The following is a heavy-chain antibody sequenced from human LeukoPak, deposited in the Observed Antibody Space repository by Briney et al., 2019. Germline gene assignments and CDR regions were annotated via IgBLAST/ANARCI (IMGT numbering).Heavy chain of an antibody. V-gene: IGHV3-30*02. D-gene: IGHD6-19*01. CDR1: GFTFSSYG. J-gene: IGHJ4*02. CDR3: AKSSSSSGFHYFDY. CDR2: IRYDGSNK. Sequence: GGSLRLSCAASGFTFSSYGMHWVRQAPGKWLEWVAFIRYDGSNKYYADSVKGRFTISRDNSKNTLYLQMSSLRAEDTAVYYCAKSSSSSGFHYFDYWGQGTLVTVSS.